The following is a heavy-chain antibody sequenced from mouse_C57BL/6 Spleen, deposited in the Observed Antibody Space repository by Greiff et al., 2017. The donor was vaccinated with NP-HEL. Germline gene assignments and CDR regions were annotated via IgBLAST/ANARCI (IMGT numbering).Heavy chain of an antibody. V-gene: IGHV5-6*01. CDR2: ISSGGSYT. CDR3: ARRYSNYALMDY. CDR1: GFTFSSYG. J-gene: IGHJ4*01. Sequence: DVHLVESGGDLVKPGGSLKLSCAASGFTFSSYGMSWVRQTPDKRLEWVATISSGGSYTYYPDSVKGQFTISRDNAKNTLYLQMSSLKSEDTAMYYCARRYSNYALMDYWGQGTSVTVSS. D-gene: IGHD2-5*01.